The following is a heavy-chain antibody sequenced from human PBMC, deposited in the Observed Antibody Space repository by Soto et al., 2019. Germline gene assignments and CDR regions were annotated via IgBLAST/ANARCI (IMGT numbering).Heavy chain of an antibody. CDR2: ISSSSSTI. J-gene: IGHJ6*02. D-gene: IGHD4-17*01. Sequence: PVRSLRLSCAASGFTFSSYSMNWVRQAPGKGLEWVSYISSSSSTIYYADSVKGRFTISRDNAKSSLYLQMNSLRDEDTAVYYCARDHYGDYDYYYYGMDVWGQGTTVTVSS. V-gene: IGHV3-48*02. CDR3: ARDHYGDYDYYYYGMDV. CDR1: GFTFSSYS.